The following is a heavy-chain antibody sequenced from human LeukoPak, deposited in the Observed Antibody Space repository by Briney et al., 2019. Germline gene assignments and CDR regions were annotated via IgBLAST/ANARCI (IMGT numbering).Heavy chain of an antibody. CDR3: ARGSGYSYGHLDYYFDY. Sequence: SETLSLTCTVSGGSISSSSYSWGVIRQPPGKGLEWIANIYYRGSTSYNPSLKSRVTISVDTSKNQFSLKLSSVTAADTAVYYCARGSGYSYGHLDYYFDYWGQGTLVTVSS. D-gene: IGHD5-18*01. V-gene: IGHV4-39*07. CDR2: IYYRGST. CDR1: GGSISSSSYS. J-gene: IGHJ4*02.